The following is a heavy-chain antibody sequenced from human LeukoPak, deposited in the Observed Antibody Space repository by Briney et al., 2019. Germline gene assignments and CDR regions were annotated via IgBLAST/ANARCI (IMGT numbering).Heavy chain of an antibody. D-gene: IGHD6-13*01. CDR2: IYYSGST. Sequence: PSETLSLTCTVSGGSISSSSYYWGWIRQPPGKGLEWIGSIYYSGSTYYNPSLKSRVTISVDTSKSQFSLKLSSVTAADTAVYYCARIYSSSWYFDYWGQGTLVTVSS. J-gene: IGHJ4*02. CDR1: GGSISSSSYY. CDR3: ARIYSSSWYFDY. V-gene: IGHV4-39*01.